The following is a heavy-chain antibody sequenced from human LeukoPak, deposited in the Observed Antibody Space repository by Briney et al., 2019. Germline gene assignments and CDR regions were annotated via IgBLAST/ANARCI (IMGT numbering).Heavy chain of an antibody. CDR1: GYTFTGYY. Sequence: ASVKVSCKASGYTFTGYYMHWVRQAPGQGLKWMGWINPNSGGTNYAQKFQGRVTMTRDTSISTAYMELSRLRSDDTAVYYCAREGTYSGSYWGDYWGQGTLVTVSS. D-gene: IGHD1-26*01. J-gene: IGHJ4*02. V-gene: IGHV1-2*02. CDR2: INPNSGGT. CDR3: AREGTYSGSYWGDY.